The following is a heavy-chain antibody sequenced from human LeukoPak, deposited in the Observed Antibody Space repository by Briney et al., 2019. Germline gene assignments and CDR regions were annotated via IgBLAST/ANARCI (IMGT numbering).Heavy chain of an antibody. Sequence: GGSLRLSCAASGFTFSSYGMSWVRQAPGKGLEWVSVISASGASAYYADSVKGRFTISRDNSKNTLYLQMNSLRAEDTAAYYCAKCGIAMTTRYFDYWGQGTLVTVSS. CDR3: AKCGIAMTTRYFDY. CDR2: ISASGASA. CDR1: GFTFSSYG. D-gene: IGHD6-13*01. J-gene: IGHJ4*02. V-gene: IGHV3-23*01.